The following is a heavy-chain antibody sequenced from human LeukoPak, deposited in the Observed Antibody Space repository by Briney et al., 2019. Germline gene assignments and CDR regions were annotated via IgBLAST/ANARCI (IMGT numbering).Heavy chain of an antibody. V-gene: IGHV1-24*01. CDR2: FDPEDGET. J-gene: IGHJ4*02. CDR3: ATDDGTAMGNHFDY. CDR1: GYTLTELS. Sequence: VASVKVSCTVSGYTLTELSMHWVRQAPGKGLEWMGGFDPEDGETIYAQKFQGRVTMTEDTSTDTAYMELSSLRSEDTAVYYCATDDGTAMGNHFDYWGQGTLVTVSS. D-gene: IGHD5-18*01.